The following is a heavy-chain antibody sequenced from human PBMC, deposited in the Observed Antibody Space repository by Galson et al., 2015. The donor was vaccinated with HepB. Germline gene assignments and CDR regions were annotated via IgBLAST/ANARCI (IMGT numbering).Heavy chain of an antibody. Sequence: SLRLSCAASGFTVSSNYMSWVRQAPGKGLEWVSFIYSGGNTYYADSVKGRFTISRDNSKNTLYLQMNSLRAEDTAVYYCARGSHGDYDSSGYYWYYFDYWGQGTLVTVSS. CDR2: IYSGGNT. V-gene: IGHV3-53*01. CDR3: ARGSHGDYDSSGYYWYYFDY. J-gene: IGHJ4*02. CDR1: GFTVSSNY. D-gene: IGHD3-22*01.